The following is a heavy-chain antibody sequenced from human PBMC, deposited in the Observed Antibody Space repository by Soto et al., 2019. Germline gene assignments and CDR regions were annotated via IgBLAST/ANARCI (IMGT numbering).Heavy chain of an antibody. V-gene: IGHV4-30-2*01. Sequence: SETLSLTCAVSGGSISSGGYSWSWIRQPPGKGLEWIGYIYHSGSTNYNPSLKSRVTISVDTSKNQFSLKLSSVTAADTAVYYCARHVSSGGETDYWGQGTLVTVSS. CDR2: IYHSGST. D-gene: IGHD2-15*01. J-gene: IGHJ4*02. CDR1: GGSISSGGYS. CDR3: ARHVSSGGETDY.